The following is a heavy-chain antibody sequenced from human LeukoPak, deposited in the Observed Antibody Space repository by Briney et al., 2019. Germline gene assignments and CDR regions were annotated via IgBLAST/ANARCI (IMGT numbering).Heavy chain of an antibody. V-gene: IGHV1-46*01. CDR1: GYTLTSYY. J-gene: IGHJ4*02. Sequence: ASVKVSCKASGYTLTSYYMHWVRQAPGQGLEWMGIINPSGGSTSYAQKFQGRVTMTRDMSTSTVYMELSSLRSEDTAVYYCASTRGYCSSTSCSYFDYWGQGTLVTVSS. CDR3: ASTRGYCSSTSCSYFDY. CDR2: INPSGGST. D-gene: IGHD2-2*01.